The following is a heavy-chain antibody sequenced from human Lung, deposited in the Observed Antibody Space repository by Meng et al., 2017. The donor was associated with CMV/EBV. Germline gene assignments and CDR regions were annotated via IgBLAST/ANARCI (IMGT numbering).Heavy chain of an antibody. D-gene: IGHD3-10*01. CDR2: IKQDGSEK. V-gene: IGHV3-7*01. CDR1: GFNLSNYW. CDR3: ARGRGGPWQYFAY. J-gene: IGHJ4*02. Sequence: GGSXRLXCVASGFNLSNYWMSWVRQAPGKGLEWVANIKQDGSEKHYVDSVKGRFTISRDTAKNSLFLQMNSLRADDTALYYCARGRGGPWQYFAYSGQGTLVTVSS.